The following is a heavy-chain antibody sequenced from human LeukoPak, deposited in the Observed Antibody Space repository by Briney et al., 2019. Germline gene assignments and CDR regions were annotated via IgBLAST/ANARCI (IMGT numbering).Heavy chain of an antibody. D-gene: IGHD3-22*01. V-gene: IGHV3-30-3*01. J-gene: IGHJ4*02. CDR1: GFTFSSYA. Sequence: PGGSLRLSCAASGFTFSSYAMHWVRQAPGKGLEWVAVLSYDGSNQYYADSVKGRFTISRDNSKNTLYLQMNSLRAEDTAVYYCVRSYYYDSSAYWGDYWGQGTLVTASS. CDR3: VRSYYYDSSAYWGDY. CDR2: LSYDGSNQ.